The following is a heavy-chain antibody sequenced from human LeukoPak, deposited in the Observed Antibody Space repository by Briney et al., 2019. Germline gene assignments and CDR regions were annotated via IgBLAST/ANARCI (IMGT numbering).Heavy chain of an antibody. J-gene: IGHJ4*02. V-gene: IGHV3-74*01. CDR2: ISTDGTST. D-gene: IGHD1-26*01. Sequence: GGSLRLSCAASGFTFSSYWMHWVRQAPGEGLMWVSRISTDGTSTSYADSVKGRFTISRDNAKNTLYLQMNSLRAEDTAVYYCAKDRLGATTSRPLDYWGQGTLVTVSS. CDR1: GFTFSSYW. CDR3: AKDRLGATTSRPLDY.